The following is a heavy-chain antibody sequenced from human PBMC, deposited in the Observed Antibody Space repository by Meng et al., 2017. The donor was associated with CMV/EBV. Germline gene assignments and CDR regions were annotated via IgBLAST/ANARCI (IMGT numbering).Heavy chain of an antibody. D-gene: IGHD6-13*01. CDR2: ISAYNGNT. J-gene: IGHJ6*02. CDR3: ARDKGRIAAAGTGMEGYYYGMDV. Sequence: ASVKVSCKASGYTFTSYGISWVRQAPGQGLEWMGWISAYNGNTNYAQKLQGRVTMTTDTSTSTAYTELRSLRSDDTAVYYCARDKGRIAAAGTGMEGYYYGMDVWGQGTTVTVSS. CDR1: GYTFTSYG. V-gene: IGHV1-18*01.